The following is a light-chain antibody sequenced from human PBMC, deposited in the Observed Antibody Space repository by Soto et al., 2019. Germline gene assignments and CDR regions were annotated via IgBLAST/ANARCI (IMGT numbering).Light chain of an antibody. CDR2: DAS. CDR3: QQYSHSSGLT. CDR1: QSITRW. V-gene: IGKV1-5*01. J-gene: IGKJ4*01. Sequence: SSLIVSIRDRVTITCRASQSITRWLAWYQQKPGEAPKLLIYDASSLESGVPSRFSGSGSGTEFTLTISSLQPDDFATYFCQQYSHSSGLTFGG.